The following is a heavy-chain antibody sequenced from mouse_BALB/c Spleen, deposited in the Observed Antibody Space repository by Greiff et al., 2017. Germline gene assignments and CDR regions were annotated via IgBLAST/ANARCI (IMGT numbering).Heavy chain of an antibody. D-gene: IGHD2-1*01. V-gene: IGHV1S22*01. Sequence: LQQPGSELVRPGASVKLSCKASGYTFTSYWMHWVKQRPGQGLEWIGNIYPGSGSTNYDEKFKSKATLTVDTSSSTAYMQLSSLTSEDSAVYYCTRSHYGNYDYWGQGTTLTVSS. J-gene: IGHJ2*01. CDR3: TRSHYGNYDY. CDR2: IYPGSGST. CDR1: GYTFTSYW.